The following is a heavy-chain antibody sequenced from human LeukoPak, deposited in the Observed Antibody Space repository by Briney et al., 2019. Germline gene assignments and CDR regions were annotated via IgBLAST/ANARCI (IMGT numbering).Heavy chain of an antibody. D-gene: IGHD5-24*01. V-gene: IGHV4-61*01. Sequence: PSETLSLTCTISGGSVTSSSYYWSWIRQPPEKGLEWIGYIYYTGSTDYNPSLKSRVTISVETSKNQFSLQLSSVTAADTAIYYCATSLESYYYMDVWGKGTTVTVSS. CDR3: ATSLESYYYMDV. J-gene: IGHJ6*03. CDR1: GGSVTSSSYY. CDR2: IYYTGST.